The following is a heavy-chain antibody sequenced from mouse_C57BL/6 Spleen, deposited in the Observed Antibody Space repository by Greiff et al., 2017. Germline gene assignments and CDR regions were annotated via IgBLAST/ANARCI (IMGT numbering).Heavy chain of an antibody. CDR3: ASHYYGSRVLFAY. CDR1: GFTFSSYA. D-gene: IGHD1-1*01. CDR2: ISAGGSYT. J-gene: IGHJ3*01. Sequence: EVHLVESGGGLVKPGGSLKLSCAASGFTFSSYAMSWVRQTPGKRLEWVATISAGGSYTYYPDNVKGRFTISRDNAKNNLYLQMSHLKSEDTAMYYCASHYYGSRVLFAYWGQGTLVTVSA. V-gene: IGHV5-4*01.